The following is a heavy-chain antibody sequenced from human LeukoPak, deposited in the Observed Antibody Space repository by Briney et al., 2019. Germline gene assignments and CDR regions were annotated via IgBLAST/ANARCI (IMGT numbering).Heavy chain of an antibody. J-gene: IGHJ4*02. V-gene: IGHV3-48*03. Sequence: PGGSLRLSCAASGFTFSSYEMNWVRQAPGKGLEWVSYISSSSSTIYYADSVKGRFTISRDNAKNSLYLHLNSLRAEDTAVYYCARETFCTSTSCPIGDHFDYWGQGTLVTVSS. CDR3: ARETFCTSTSCPIGDHFDY. CDR2: ISSSSSTI. D-gene: IGHD2-2*01. CDR1: GFTFSSYE.